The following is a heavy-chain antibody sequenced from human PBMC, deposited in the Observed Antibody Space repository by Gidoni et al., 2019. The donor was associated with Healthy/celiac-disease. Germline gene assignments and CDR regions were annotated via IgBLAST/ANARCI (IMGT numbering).Heavy chain of an antibody. Sequence: QVQLQESGPGLVKPSETLSLTCTVSGGSISSYYWSWIRQPPGKGLEWIGYIYYSGSTNYNPSLKSRVTISVDTSKNQFSLKLSSVTAADTAVYYCARHSAYSYDSSGYFIRWGQGTLVTVSS. V-gene: IGHV4-59*08. J-gene: IGHJ4*02. CDR2: IYYSGST. CDR3: ARHSAYSYDSSGYFIR. CDR1: GGSISSYY. D-gene: IGHD3-22*01.